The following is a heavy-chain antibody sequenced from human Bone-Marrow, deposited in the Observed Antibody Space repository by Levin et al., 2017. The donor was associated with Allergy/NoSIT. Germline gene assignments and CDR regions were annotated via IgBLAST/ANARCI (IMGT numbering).Heavy chain of an antibody. D-gene: IGHD3-10*01. V-gene: IGHV4-39*01. CDR1: GGSISSSSYY. Sequence: SETLSLTCTVSGGSISSSSYYWGWIRQPPGKGLEWIGSIYYSGSTYYNPSLKSRVTISVDTSKNQFSLKLSSVTAADTAVYYCARRPRGRFGELFHFDYWGQGTLVTVSS. J-gene: IGHJ4*02. CDR2: IYYSGST. CDR3: ARRPRGRFGELFHFDY.